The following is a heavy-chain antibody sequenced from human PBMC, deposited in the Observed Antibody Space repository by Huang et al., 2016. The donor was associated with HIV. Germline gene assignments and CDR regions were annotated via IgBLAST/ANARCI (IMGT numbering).Heavy chain of an antibody. J-gene: IGHJ4*02. CDR2: IRADNGHT. V-gene: IGHV1-18*01. CDR1: GYTFTSYG. CDR3: ARDRGAVAGTSPGY. Sequence: QVQLVQSGAEVKKPGASVKVSCKASGYTFTSYGISGVRQDPVQGLEWMGWIRADNGHTNYAQKLQGRVTMTTETSTSTAYMELRSLRSDDTAVYYCARDRGAVAGTSPGYWGQGTLVTVSS. D-gene: IGHD6-19*01.